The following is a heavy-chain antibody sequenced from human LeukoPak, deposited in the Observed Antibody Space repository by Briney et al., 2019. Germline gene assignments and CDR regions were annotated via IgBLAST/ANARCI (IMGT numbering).Heavy chain of an antibody. J-gene: IGHJ1*01. CDR3: ARILSSSWYEYFHY. V-gene: IGHV1-69*13. CDR2: IIPICGTA. D-gene: IGHD6-19*01. CDR1: GGTFSNYA. Sequence: GASVKVSCKASGGTFSNYAISWVRQAPGQGLEWMGAIIPICGTANYAQKFQGRVTITADESTSTAYMELSSLRSEDTAVYYCARILSSSWYEYFHYWGQGTLVTVSS.